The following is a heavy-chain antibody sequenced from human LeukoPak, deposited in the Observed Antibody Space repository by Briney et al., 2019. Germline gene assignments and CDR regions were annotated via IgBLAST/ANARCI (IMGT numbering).Heavy chain of an antibody. V-gene: IGHV3-53*01. J-gene: IGHJ4*02. CDR3: ARDYCSGNSYPDY. CDR1: GFTVSDNY. CDR2: IYSGGNT. Sequence: GGSLRLSCAASGFTVSDNYMSWVRQAPGKGLEWVSVIYSGGNTYYADSVKGRFTISRDNSKNTLYLQMNSLRAEDTAVYYCARDYCSGNSYPDYWGQGTLVTVSS. D-gene: IGHD2-2*01.